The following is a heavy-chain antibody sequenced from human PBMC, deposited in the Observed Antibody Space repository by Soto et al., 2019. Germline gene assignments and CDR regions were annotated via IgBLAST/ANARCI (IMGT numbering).Heavy chain of an antibody. V-gene: IGHV3-7*03. CDR2: INRDGGER. CDR3: ARDATFCLDC. D-gene: IGHD3-16*01. J-gene: IGHJ4*02. Sequence: HPWGSLRLSCAASGFSFSNYWIAFCRQAPGKWLEWVANINRDGGERYHADSVRGRFTIFRDNSENSLYLQMNRLRAEDTAVYYCARDATFCLDCWGRGTLVTVSS. CDR1: GFSFSNYW.